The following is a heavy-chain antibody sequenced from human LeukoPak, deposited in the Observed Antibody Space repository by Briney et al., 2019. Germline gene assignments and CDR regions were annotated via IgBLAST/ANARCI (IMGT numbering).Heavy chain of an antibody. V-gene: IGHV3-23*01. CDR3: ARGEYSSSPFDY. Sequence: GGSLRLSCAASGFTFSSSAMSWVRQAPGKGLEWVSGISGSGGTTHYADSVKGRFTISRDNSKNTLYLQMGSLRAEDMAVYYCARGEYSSSPFDYWGQGTLVTVSS. D-gene: IGHD6-6*01. J-gene: IGHJ4*02. CDR2: ISGSGGTT. CDR1: GFTFSSSA.